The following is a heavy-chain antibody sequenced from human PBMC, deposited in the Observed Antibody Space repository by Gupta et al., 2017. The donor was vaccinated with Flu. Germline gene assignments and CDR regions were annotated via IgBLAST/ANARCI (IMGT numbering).Heavy chain of an antibody. CDR3: ARDEGMHSL. J-gene: IGHJ4*02. V-gene: IGHV4-4*07. CDR1: GSYY. CDR2: IYTSGTS. D-gene: IGHD5-18*01. Sequence: GSYYWSWIRQPAGKGLEWIGRIYTSGTSNYNPSLKSRVTMSVDTSRNQFSLKVNSVTAADTAVYYCARDEGMHSLWGQGTLVTVSS.